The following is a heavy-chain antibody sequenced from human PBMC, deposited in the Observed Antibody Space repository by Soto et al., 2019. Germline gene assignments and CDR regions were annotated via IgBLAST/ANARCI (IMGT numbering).Heavy chain of an antibody. V-gene: IGHV1-18*04. Sequence: ASVKVSCKTSGYTFTSYGFSWVRQAPGQGLEWMGWISTYTGNTNYAQKLQGRVTMATDTSTSTAYMELRSLRSDDTAVYYCARRAWENSDAFDIWGQGTTVTVSS. CDR3: ARRAWENSDAFDI. J-gene: IGHJ3*02. CDR2: ISTYTGNT. CDR1: GYTFTSYG. D-gene: IGHD1-26*01.